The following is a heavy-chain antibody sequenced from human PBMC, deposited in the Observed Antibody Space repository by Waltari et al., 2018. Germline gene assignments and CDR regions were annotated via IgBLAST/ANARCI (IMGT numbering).Heavy chain of an antibody. Sequence: QEHLLQSGGGVVHPGGSLRLSCEASGFIFSKYDMNWVRQAPGKGLEWVAVMWYDGSTRYYADSVKGRFTISRDNSKNTLHLQMNSLRAEDTALYYCAKDRSSDFYYGMDVWGQGTTVTVSS. J-gene: IGHJ6*02. D-gene: IGHD3-10*01. V-gene: IGHV3-33*06. CDR1: GFIFSKYD. CDR2: MWYDGSTR. CDR3: AKDRSSDFYYGMDV.